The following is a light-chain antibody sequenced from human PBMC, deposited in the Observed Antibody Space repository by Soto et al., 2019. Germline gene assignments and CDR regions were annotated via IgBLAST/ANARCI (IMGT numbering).Light chain of an antibody. CDR3: KSRTTRNTLV. V-gene: IGLV2-14*01. J-gene: IGLJ3*02. CDR1: SSDVGGYNY. Sequence: QSVLTQPASVSGSPGQSITISCTGTSSDVGGYNYVSWYQQHPGKAPKLMIYEVSNRPSGVSNRFYGSRSGNTASLTISGLQAEDEADYYCKSRTTRNTLVFGGGTKVTVL. CDR2: EVS.